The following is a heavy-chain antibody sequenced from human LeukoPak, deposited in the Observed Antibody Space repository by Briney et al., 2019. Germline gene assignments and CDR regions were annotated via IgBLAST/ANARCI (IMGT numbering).Heavy chain of an antibody. Sequence: GGSLRLSCTASRFTFSNYWMSWVRQAPGKGLEWVSVIYSGGSTYYADSVKGRFTISRDNSKNTLYLQMNSLRAEDTAVYYCARPAVVTGVDAFDIWGQGTMVTVSS. CDR2: IYSGGST. J-gene: IGHJ3*02. CDR1: RFTFSNYW. CDR3: ARPAVVTGVDAFDI. V-gene: IGHV3-66*04. D-gene: IGHD4-23*01.